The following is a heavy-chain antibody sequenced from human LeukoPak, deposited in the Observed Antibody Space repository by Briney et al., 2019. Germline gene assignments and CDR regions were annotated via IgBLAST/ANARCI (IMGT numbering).Heavy chain of an antibody. CDR2: IKSKTDGGTT. CDR3: TTTNPFY. J-gene: IGHJ4*02. Sequence: PWGSLRLSCAASGFIFNNAWMSWVRQAPGKGLEWVGRIKSKTDGGTTDYAAPVKGRFTISRDDPKNTLYLQMNSLKIEDTAVYYCTTTNPFYWGQGTLVTVSS. CDR1: GFIFNNAW. V-gene: IGHV3-15*01.